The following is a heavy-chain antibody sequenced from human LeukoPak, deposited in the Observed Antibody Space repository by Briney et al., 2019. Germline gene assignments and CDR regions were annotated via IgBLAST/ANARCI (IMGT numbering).Heavy chain of an antibody. V-gene: IGHV4-59*01. J-gene: IGHJ4*02. Sequence: SGTLSLTCTVSGGSISSYYWSWIRQPPGKGLEWIGYIYYSGSTNYNPSLKSRVTISVDTSKNQFSLKLSSVTAADTAVYYCARGKLGLRSFDYWGQGTLVTVSS. CDR1: GGSISSYY. CDR2: IYYSGST. D-gene: IGHD7-27*01. CDR3: ARGKLGLRSFDY.